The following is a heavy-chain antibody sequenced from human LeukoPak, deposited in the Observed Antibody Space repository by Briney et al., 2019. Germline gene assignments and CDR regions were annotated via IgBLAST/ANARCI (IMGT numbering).Heavy chain of an antibody. J-gene: IGHJ2*01. Sequence: KTSETLSLTCAVSGGSTSTSSHYWGWIRQPPGKGLKWIGSIYYSESIYYNPSLKSRVTISVDTSKNQFSLKLTSVTAADTAVYYCARHSRVSYYYGSGSGYFDLWGRGTLVTVSS. D-gene: IGHD3-10*01. V-gene: IGHV4-39*01. CDR3: ARHSRVSYYYGSGSGYFDL. CDR2: IYYSESI. CDR1: GGSTSTSSHY.